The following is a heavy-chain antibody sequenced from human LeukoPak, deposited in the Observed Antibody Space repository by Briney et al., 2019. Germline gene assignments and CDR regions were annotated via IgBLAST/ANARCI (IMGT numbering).Heavy chain of an antibody. CDR2: IKSNADGGTT. CDR3: TRIYYDSSGPDY. D-gene: IGHD3-22*01. J-gene: IGHJ4*02. CDR1: GITFTSAW. V-gene: IGHV3-15*01. Sequence: GGSLRLSCAASGITFTSAWMGWVRQAPGKRLEWVGRIKSNADGGTTDYAAPVKGRFTISRDDSKNTLYLQMNILKTEDTAVYYCTRIYYDSSGPDYWGQGTLVTVSS.